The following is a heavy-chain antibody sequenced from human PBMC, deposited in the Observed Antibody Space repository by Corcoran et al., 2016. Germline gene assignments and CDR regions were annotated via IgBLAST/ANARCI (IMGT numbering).Heavy chain of an antibody. Sequence: QLQLQESGPGLVKPSETLSLTCTVSGGSISSSSYYWGWIRQPPGKGLEWIGSIYYSGSPYSNLSLKSRVTISVDTSKNQFSLKLSSGTSADTAVYYCASLGGRGISSGFFGPCPRDYGGQGTLVTVSS. V-gene: IGHV4-39*07. CDR1: GGSISSSSYY. CDR3: ASLGGRGISSGFFGPCPRDY. J-gene: IGHJ4*02. CDR2: IYYSGSP. D-gene: IGHD6-19*01.